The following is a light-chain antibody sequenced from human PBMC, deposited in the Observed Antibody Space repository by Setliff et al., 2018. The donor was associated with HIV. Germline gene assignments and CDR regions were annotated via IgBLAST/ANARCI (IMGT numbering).Light chain of an antibody. V-gene: IGLV2-23*01. J-gene: IGLJ1*01. CDR1: SDNFGSYNL. CDR3: CSYAGTNILYV. Sequence: QSALTQPASVSGSPGQSITISCTGTSDNFGSYNLVSWYQQHPGKAPKLMIYEGTKRPSGVSNRFSGSKSGNTASLTLSGPQAEDEADYYCCSYAGTNILYVFGTGTKVTV. CDR2: EGT.